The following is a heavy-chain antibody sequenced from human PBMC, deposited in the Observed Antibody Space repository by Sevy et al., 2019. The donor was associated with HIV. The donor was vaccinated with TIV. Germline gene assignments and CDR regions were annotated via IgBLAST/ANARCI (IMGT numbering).Heavy chain of an antibody. CDR3: AREVGFCSGYENVVCRAFDI. Sequence: SETLSLTCTVSGGSISSGGYYWSWIRQHPGKGLEWIGYIYYSGSTYYNPSLKSRVTISVDTSKNQFSLKLSSVTAADTAVYYCAREVGFCSGYENVVCRAFDIWGQGTMVTVSS. J-gene: IGHJ3*02. V-gene: IGHV4-31*03. D-gene: IGHD3-3*01. CDR2: IYYSGST. CDR1: GGSISSGGYY.